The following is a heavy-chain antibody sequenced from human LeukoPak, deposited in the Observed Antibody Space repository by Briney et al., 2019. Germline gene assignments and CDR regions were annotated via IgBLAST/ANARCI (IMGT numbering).Heavy chain of an antibody. CDR2: IIPLFVTP. J-gene: IGHJ6*03. Sequence: ASVKVSCKASGGTFSSYPISWVRQAPGQGLEWMGGIIPLFVTPKYAQNFQGRVTITADESTSTAYMELSSLRSDDTAVYYCARGNNPPYNSYYFMDVWGKGTTVTVSS. CDR3: ARGNNPPYNSYYFMDV. D-gene: IGHD1/OR15-1a*01. V-gene: IGHV1-69*01. CDR1: GGTFSSYP.